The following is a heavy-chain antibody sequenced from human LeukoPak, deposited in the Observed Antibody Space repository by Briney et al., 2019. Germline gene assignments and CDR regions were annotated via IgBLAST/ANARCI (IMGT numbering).Heavy chain of an antibody. CDR1: GGSISSYY. V-gene: IGHV4-59*01. J-gene: IGHJ5*02. Sequence: SETLSLTCTVSGGSISSYYWSWIRQPPGKGLEWIGHTYYTGSTSYNPSLKSRITISVDPSKNQFSLRLSSVTAADTAVYYCAREASTYYYDSSGYYPNWFDPWGQGTLVTVSS. D-gene: IGHD3-22*01. CDR3: AREASTYYYDSSGYYPNWFDP. CDR2: TYYTGST.